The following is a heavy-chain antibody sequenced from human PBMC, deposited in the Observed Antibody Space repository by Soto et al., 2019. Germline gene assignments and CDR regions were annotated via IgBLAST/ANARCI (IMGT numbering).Heavy chain of an antibody. D-gene: IGHD4-4*01. Sequence: ASVKVSCKASGYIFTSYSIHWVRQAPGQRLEWMGWINTDNGDTKYSQKFQGRVTISRDTSASTAYMELSSLRSEDTAVYYCAREPYSNENWFEPWGQGTLVTVSS. V-gene: IGHV1-3*04. CDR3: AREPYSNENWFEP. CDR2: INTDNGDT. J-gene: IGHJ5*02. CDR1: GYIFTSYS.